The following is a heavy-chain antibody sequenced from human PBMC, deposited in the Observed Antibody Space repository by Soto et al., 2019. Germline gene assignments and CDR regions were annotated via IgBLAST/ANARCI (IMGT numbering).Heavy chain of an antibody. CDR2: IWYDGSNK. V-gene: IGHV3-33*01. CDR3: ARGSITIFGVVTYDAFGI. CDR1: GFTFSSYG. J-gene: IGHJ3*02. D-gene: IGHD3-3*01. Sequence: QVQLVESGGGVVQPGRSLRLSCAASGFTFSSYGMHWVRQAPGKGLEWVAVIWYDGSNKYYADSVKGRFTISRDNSKNTVYLQMNSLRAEDTAVYYCARGSITIFGVVTYDAFGIWGQGTMVTVSS.